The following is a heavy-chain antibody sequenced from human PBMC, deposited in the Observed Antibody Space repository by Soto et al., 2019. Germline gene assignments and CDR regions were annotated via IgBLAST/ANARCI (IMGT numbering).Heavy chain of an antibody. CDR3: AAVSGSYWYYDY. J-gene: IGHJ4*02. V-gene: IGHV1-58*01. Sequence: SVKVSCKASGFTFTSSAVQWVRQARGQRLEWIGWIVVGSGNTNYAQKFQERVTITRDMSTSTAYMELSSLRSEDTAVYYCAAVSGSYWYYDYWGQGTLVTVSS. CDR2: IVVGSGNT. D-gene: IGHD1-26*01. CDR1: GFTFTSSA.